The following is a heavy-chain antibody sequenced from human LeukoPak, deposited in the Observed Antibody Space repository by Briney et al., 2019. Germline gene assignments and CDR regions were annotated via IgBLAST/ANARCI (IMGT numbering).Heavy chain of an antibody. Sequence: PGGSLRLSCAASGFTFSSYGMHWVRQAPGKGLEWVAVISYDGSNKYYADSVKGRFTISRDNSKNTLYLQMNSLRAEDTAVYYCAKDQLLRYFDWFSLADYWGQGTLVTVSS. CDR2: ISYDGSNK. CDR1: GFTFSSYG. J-gene: IGHJ4*02. V-gene: IGHV3-30*18. CDR3: AKDQLLRYFDWFSLADY. D-gene: IGHD3-9*01.